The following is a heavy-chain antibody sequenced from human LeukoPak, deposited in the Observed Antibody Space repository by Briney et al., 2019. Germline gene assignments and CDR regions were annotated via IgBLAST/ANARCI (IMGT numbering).Heavy chain of an antibody. J-gene: IGHJ6*02. V-gene: IGHV1-69*13. CDR3: ARAGDYGDYEEYGMDV. CDR1: GGTFSSYA. CDR2: IIPIFGTA. D-gene: IGHD4-17*01. Sequence: SVKVSCKASGGTFSSYAISWVRQAPGQGLEWMGGIIPIFGTANYAQKFQGRVTITADESTSTAYMELSSLRSEDTAVYYCARAGDYGDYEEYGMDVWGQGTTVTVSS.